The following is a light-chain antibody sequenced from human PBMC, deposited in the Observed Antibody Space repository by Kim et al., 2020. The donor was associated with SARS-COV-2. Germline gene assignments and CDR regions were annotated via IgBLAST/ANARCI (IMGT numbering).Light chain of an antibody. Sequence: SVSPRQTASITCYGDKLGDKYVCWYQQKPGQSPVRVIYEDSRRPSGIPERFLGSNSGNTATLTISGTQAMDEADYYCQAWDSGTGVFGGGTQLTVL. CDR2: EDS. V-gene: IGLV3-1*01. CDR1: KLGDKY. CDR3: QAWDSGTGV. J-gene: IGLJ3*02.